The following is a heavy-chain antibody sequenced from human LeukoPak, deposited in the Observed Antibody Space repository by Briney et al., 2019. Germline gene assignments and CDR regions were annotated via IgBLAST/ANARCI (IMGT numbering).Heavy chain of an antibody. CDR1: GYSFISYG. CDR3: ARRGSGGSSDY. J-gene: IGHJ4*02. Sequence: ASVRVSCKASGYSFISYGFNWVRQAPGQGLEWMGWISVHNGNKNYAQKFQGRVTMTTDTPTSTAYMEVRSLRSDDTAVYYCARRGSGGSSDYWGQGTLVTVSS. D-gene: IGHD2-15*01. V-gene: IGHV1-18*01. CDR2: ISVHNGNK.